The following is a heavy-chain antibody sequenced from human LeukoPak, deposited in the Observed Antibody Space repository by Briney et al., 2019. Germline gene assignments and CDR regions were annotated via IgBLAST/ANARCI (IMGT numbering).Heavy chain of an antibody. J-gene: IGHJ6*02. CDR3: ARDHRDITMVRGVPQMDV. Sequence: GGALKLSCAAPGFTFSNYEMNWVRQGPGKGLGWGSYISISGITIYNSDSVKGRFTISRDNAKNSLYLQMNSLRAEDTAVYYCARDHRDITMVRGVPQMDVWGQGPTVTVSS. CDR2: ISISGITI. V-gene: IGHV3-48*03. D-gene: IGHD3-10*01. CDR1: GFTFSNYE.